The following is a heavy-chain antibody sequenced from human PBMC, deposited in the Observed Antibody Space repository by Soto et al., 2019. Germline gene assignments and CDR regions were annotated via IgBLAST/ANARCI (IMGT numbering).Heavy chain of an antibody. CDR3: ARNYNWDYYYYMDV. Sequence: GGSLRLSCAASGFTFSDYYMSWIRQAPGKGLEWVSYISSSGSTIYYADYVKGRFTISRDNAKNSLYLQMNSLRAEDTVLYYCARNYNWDYYYYMDVWGKGTTVTVSS. J-gene: IGHJ6*03. V-gene: IGHV3-11*01. D-gene: IGHD1-1*01. CDR2: ISSSGSTI. CDR1: GFTFSDYY.